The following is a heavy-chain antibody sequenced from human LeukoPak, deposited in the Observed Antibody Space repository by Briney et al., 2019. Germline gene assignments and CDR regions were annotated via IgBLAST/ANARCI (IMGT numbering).Heavy chain of an antibody. CDR1: GFTVSSNY. Sequence: GGSLRLSCAASGFTVSSNYMSWVRQAPGKGLEWVSVIYSGGSTYYADSVKGRFTISRDNSKNTLYLQMNSLRAEDTAVYYCARVGGDYVYYFDYWGQGTLVTVSS. CDR2: IYSGGST. V-gene: IGHV3-66*01. D-gene: IGHD4-17*01. J-gene: IGHJ4*02. CDR3: ARVGGDYVYYFDY.